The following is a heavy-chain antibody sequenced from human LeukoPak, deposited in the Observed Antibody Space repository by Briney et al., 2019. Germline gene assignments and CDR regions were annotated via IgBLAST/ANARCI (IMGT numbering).Heavy chain of an antibody. V-gene: IGHV4-59*01. D-gene: IGHD6-19*01. J-gene: IGHJ4*02. CDR1: GGSISSCY. Sequence: WETLSLTCTVSGGSISSCYRSWIRQPPGKGLEWIGYIYYSGSTNYNPSLKSRVTISVDTSKNQFSLKLSSVTAADTAVYYCARVAVAGTLFDYWGQGTLVTVSS. CDR2: IYYSGST. CDR3: ARVAVAGTLFDY.